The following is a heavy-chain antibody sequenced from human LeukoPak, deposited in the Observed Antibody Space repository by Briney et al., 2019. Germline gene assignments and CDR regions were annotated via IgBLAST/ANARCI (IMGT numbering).Heavy chain of an antibody. J-gene: IGHJ4*02. D-gene: IGHD5-12*01. CDR1: GFTFSSYS. Sequence: GGSLRLSCAASGFTFSSYSMNWVRQTPGKGLEWVSSISSSSTYIYYADSVKGRFTISRDNSKNTLYLQMNSLRAEDTAVYYCAKSSHIVATASDWGQGTLVTVSS. CDR2: ISSSSTYI. V-gene: IGHV3-21*04. CDR3: AKSSHIVATASD.